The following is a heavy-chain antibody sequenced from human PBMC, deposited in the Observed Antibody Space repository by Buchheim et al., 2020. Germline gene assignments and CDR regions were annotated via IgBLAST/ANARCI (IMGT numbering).Heavy chain of an antibody. Sequence: EVQLVESGGGLVLPGGSLRLSCAVAGFTFSSFEMNWVRQAPGKGLEWVSYISSSGSTKYYADSVKVRFTISSDNAANSMYLQMNSLRVEDTAAYYCASLKGRTGTGYGMDVWGQGTT. CDR3: ASLKGRTGTGYGMDV. J-gene: IGHJ6*02. CDR1: GFTFSSFE. CDR2: ISSSGSTK. V-gene: IGHV3-48*03. D-gene: IGHD1-1*01.